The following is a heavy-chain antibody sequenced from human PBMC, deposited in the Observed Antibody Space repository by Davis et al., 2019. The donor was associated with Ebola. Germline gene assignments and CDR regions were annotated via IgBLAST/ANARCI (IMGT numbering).Heavy chain of an antibody. D-gene: IGHD5-24*01. CDR1: GYTFTSYG. V-gene: IGHV1-18*01. CDR2: ISAYNGNT. J-gene: IGHJ4*02. Sequence: AASVKVSCKASGYTFTSYGISWVRQAPGQGLEWMGWISAYNGNTNYAQKLQGRVTMTTDTSTRTAYMELRSLRSDDTAVYYCVRDGYNWGFFDYWGQGTLVTVSS. CDR3: VRDGYNWGFFDY.